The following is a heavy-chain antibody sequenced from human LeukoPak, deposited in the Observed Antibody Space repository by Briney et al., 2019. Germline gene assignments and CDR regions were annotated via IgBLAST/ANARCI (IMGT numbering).Heavy chain of an antibody. CDR1: GYSISSGYY. CDR2: IYHSGST. J-gene: IGHJ2*01. Sequence: SETLSLTCTVSGYSISSGYYWGWIRQPPGKGLEWIGSIYHSGSTYYNPSLKSRVTISVDTSKNQFSLKLSSVTAADTAVYYCARDGYYDNLWDSWSWFDLWGRGTLVTVSS. D-gene: IGHD3-9*01. CDR3: ARDGYYDNLWDSWSWFDL. V-gene: IGHV4-38-2*02.